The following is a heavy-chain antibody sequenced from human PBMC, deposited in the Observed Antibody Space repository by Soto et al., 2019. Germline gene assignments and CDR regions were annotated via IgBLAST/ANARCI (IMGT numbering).Heavy chain of an antibody. CDR1: GYTFTSYA. D-gene: IGHD2-15*01. CDR3: ARGGWAWYRKPFDY. V-gene: IGHV1-3*01. J-gene: IGHJ4*02. CDR2: ISAGNGNT. Sequence: QVQLVQSGAEVKKPWASVKVSCKASGYTFTSYAMHWVRQAPGQRLEWMGWISAGNGNTKYSQKFQGRVTITRDTSASTAYMELSSLRSEDTAVYYCARGGWAWYRKPFDYWGQGTLVTVSS.